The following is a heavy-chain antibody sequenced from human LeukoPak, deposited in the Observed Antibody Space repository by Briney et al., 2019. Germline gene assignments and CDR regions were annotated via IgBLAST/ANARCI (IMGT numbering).Heavy chain of an antibody. Sequence: SETLSLTCVMYGGSFTGYYWSWIRQSPGKGLEWIGEISPRGTKYNPSLKSRVTISLDTTKNQFSLILTSVTAADAAVYFCASDSYSSIGYPWSQGTLVTVSS. V-gene: IGHV4-34*01. D-gene: IGHD6-13*01. CDR1: GGSFTGYY. CDR2: ISPRGT. CDR3: ASDSYSSIGYP. J-gene: IGHJ5*02.